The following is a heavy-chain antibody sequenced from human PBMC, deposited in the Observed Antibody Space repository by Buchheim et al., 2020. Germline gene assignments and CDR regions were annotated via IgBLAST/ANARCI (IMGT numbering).Heavy chain of an antibody. J-gene: IGHJ4*02. V-gene: IGHV3-30*18. Sequence: QVQLVESGGGVVQPGRSLRLSCSASGFTFSSYGMHWVRQAPGKGLEWVAVISYDGSNNYYSDPVMGRFTISRDNSKNTLSLQMNSLRAEDTAVYYCAKEATGSGSYWLDYWGQGTL. CDR2: ISYDGSNN. D-gene: IGHD3-10*01. CDR3: AKEATGSGSYWLDY. CDR1: GFTFSSYG.